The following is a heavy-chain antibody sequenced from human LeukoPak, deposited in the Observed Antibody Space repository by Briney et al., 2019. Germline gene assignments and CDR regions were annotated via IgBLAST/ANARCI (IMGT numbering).Heavy chain of an antibody. D-gene: IGHD1-26*01. Sequence: GESLKISCKGSGYSFNSYWIGWVRQMPGKGLKWMGIIYPGDSDARYSPSFQGQVTVSADKSISTAYLQWSSLKASDTAMYYCARRRDLYSGSYYPFDYWGQGTLVTVSS. CDR1: GYSFNSYW. CDR3: ARRRDLYSGSYYPFDY. V-gene: IGHV5-51*01. J-gene: IGHJ4*02. CDR2: IYPGDSDA.